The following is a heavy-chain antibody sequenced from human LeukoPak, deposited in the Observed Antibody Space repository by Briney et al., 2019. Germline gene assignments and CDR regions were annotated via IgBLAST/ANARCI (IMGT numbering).Heavy chain of an antibody. D-gene: IGHD3-10*01. CDR3: ARVSGLGMNEYYQH. Sequence: GGSLRLSCAASGFTFSDHYMDWVRQAPGKGLEWVGRIRNKADSHTTEYAASVKGRFTISRDNAKNTLYLQMNSLRAEDTAVYYCARVSGLGMNEYYQHWGQGTLVTVAS. CDR2: IRNKADSHTT. CDR1: GFTFSDHY. J-gene: IGHJ1*01. V-gene: IGHV3-72*01.